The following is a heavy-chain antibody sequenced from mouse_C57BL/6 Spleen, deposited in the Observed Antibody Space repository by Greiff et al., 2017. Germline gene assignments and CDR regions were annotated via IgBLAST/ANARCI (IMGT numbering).Heavy chain of an antibody. CDR3: ARSNYGNFDWYFDV. Sequence: QVQLKESGAELAKPGASVKLSCKASGYTFTSYWMHWVKQRPGQGLEWIGYINPSSGYTKYNQKFKDKATLTVDKSSSTAYMQLSSLTSEDSAVYYCARSNYGNFDWYFDVWGKGTTVTVSS. CDR1: GYTFTSYW. V-gene: IGHV1-7*01. CDR2: INPSSGYT. J-gene: IGHJ1*03. D-gene: IGHD1-1*01.